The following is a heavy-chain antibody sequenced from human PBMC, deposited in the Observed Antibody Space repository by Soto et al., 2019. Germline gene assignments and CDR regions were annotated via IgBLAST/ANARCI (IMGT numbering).Heavy chain of an antibody. CDR1: GYTFTGYY. V-gene: IGHV1-2*04. D-gene: IGHD1-1*01. CDR3: ARDQDLQTTPAYGMDV. CDR2: INPNSGGT. J-gene: IGHJ6*02. Sequence: ASVKVSCKASGYTFTGYYMHWVRQAPGQGLEWMGWINPNSGGTNYAQKFQGWVTMTRDTSISTAYMELSRLRSDDTAVYYCARDQDLQTTPAYGMDVWGQGTTVTVSS.